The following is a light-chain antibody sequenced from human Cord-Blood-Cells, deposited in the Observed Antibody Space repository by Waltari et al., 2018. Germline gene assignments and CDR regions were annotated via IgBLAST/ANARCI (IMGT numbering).Light chain of an antibody. J-gene: IGKJ1*01. V-gene: IGKV3-11*01. CDR3: QQRSNWPPET. CDR2: DAS. CDR1: QSVSSY. Sequence: EIVLTQSPATLSLSPGERATLSCRASQSVSSYLAWYQQKPGQAPRLLIYDASNRATGIPARFSGSGSGTDFTLTISSLEPKDFAVYYCQQRSNWPPETFGQGTKVEIK.